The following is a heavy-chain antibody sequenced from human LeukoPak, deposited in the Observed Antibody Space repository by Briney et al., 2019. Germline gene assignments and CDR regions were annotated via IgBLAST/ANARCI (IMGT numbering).Heavy chain of an antibody. Sequence: GGSLRLSCAASGFTFSSYGMHWVRQAPGKGLEWVAVISYDGSNKYYADSVKGRFTISRDNSKNTLYLQMNSLRAEDTAVYYCVGPSSSDYYYGMDVWGQGTTVTVSS. CDR3: VGPSSSDYYYGMDV. V-gene: IGHV3-30*03. D-gene: IGHD6-13*01. J-gene: IGHJ6*02. CDR2: ISYDGSNK. CDR1: GFTFSSYG.